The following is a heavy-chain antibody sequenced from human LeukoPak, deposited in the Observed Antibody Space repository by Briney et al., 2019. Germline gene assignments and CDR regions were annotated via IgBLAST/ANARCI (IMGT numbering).Heavy chain of an antibody. CDR2: ISAYNDNT. V-gene: IGHV1-18*01. CDR3: ARLYCSSTSCYQVWDYYYMDV. Sequence: GASVKVTCKASGYTFTSYGISWVRQAPGQGLEWMGWISAYNDNTNYAQKLQGRVTMTTDTSTSTAYMELRSLRSDDTAVYYCARLYCSSTSCYQVWDYYYMDVWGKGTTVTVSS. CDR1: GYTFTSYG. J-gene: IGHJ6*03. D-gene: IGHD2-2*01.